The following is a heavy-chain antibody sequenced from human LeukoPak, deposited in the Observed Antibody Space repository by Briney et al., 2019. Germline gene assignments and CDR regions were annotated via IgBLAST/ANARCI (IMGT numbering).Heavy chain of an antibody. J-gene: IGHJ4*02. CDR2: INPSGGST. CDR1: GYTFTSYY. V-gene: IGHV1-46*01. D-gene: IGHD2-2*02. CDR3: ARGHCSSTSCYTVFDY. Sequence: ASVKVSCKASGYTFTSYYMHWVRQAPGQGLEWMGIINPSGGSTSYAQKFQGRVTMTRDTSTSTVYMELSSLRSEDTAVYYCARGHCSSTSCYTVFDYWGQGTLVTVSS.